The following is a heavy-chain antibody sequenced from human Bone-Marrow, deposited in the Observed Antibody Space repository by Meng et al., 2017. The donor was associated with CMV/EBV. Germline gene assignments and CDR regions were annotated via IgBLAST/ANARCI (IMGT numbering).Heavy chain of an antibody. V-gene: IGHV3-30*04. J-gene: IGHJ6*02. D-gene: IGHD2/OR15-2a*01. CDR1: GFTFSSYA. CDR2: ISYDGSNK. Sequence: GGSLRLSCAASGFTFSSYAMHWVRQAPGKGLEWVAVISYDGSNKYYADSVKGRFTISRDNSKNTLYLQMNSLRVEDTALYYCARKGYCTSSTCYNFYGMDVWGQGTAVTVSS. CDR3: ARKGYCTSSTCYNFYGMDV.